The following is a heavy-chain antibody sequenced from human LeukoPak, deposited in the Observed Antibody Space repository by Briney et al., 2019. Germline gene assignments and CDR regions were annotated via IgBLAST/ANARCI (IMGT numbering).Heavy chain of an antibody. CDR2: IYTSGST. D-gene: IGHD2-15*01. CDR3: ATVVAATRDNWFDP. V-gene: IGHV4-4*07. J-gene: IGHJ5*02. CDR1: GGSISSYY. Sequence: SETLSLTCTVSGGSISSYYWSWIRQPAGKGLEWIGRIYTSGSTNYNPSLKSRVTISVDTSKNQFSLKLSSVTAADTAVYYCATVVAATRDNWFDPWGQGTLVTVSS.